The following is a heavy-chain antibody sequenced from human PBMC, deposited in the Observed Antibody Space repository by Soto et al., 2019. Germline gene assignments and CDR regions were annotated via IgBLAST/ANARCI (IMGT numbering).Heavy chain of an antibody. CDR1: GGSISSGGYY. J-gene: IGHJ4*02. V-gene: IGHV4-31*03. CDR2: IYYSGST. Sequence: QVQLQESGPGLVKPSQTLSLTCTVSGGSISSGGYYWSWIRQHPGEGREWIGYIYYSGSTYYNPSLKSRVTISVDTSKNQFSLKLSSVTAADTAVYYCARARWIQLWFDYWGQGTLVTVSS. CDR3: ARARWIQLWFDY. D-gene: IGHD5-18*01.